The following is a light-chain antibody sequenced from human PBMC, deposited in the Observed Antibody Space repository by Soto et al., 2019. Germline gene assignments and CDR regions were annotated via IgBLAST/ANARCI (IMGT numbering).Light chain of an antibody. Sequence: IVLKQSPATLSFSPGGKDTPSCRASQSVSRYLAWYQQKPGQAPRLLIYDASNRATGIPARFSGSGSGTDFTLTISSLEPEDFAVYYCQQRSKWPTFGPGTKV. CDR3: QQRSKWPT. CDR1: QSVSRY. J-gene: IGKJ1*01. V-gene: IGKV3-11*01. CDR2: DAS.